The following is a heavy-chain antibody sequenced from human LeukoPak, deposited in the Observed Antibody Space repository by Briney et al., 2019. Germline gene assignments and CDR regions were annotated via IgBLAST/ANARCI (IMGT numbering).Heavy chain of an antibody. J-gene: IGHJ2*01. CDR1: GDSISNYY. Sequence: PSETLSLTCTVSGDSISNYYWSWIRQPPGKGLEWIGYINYSGATNYNPSLKSRVTISVDTSKNQFSLKLSSMTAADTAVYYCARAPASHWGGLSWYFDLWGRGTLVTVSS. V-gene: IGHV4-59*01. D-gene: IGHD7-27*01. CDR2: INYSGAT. CDR3: ARAPASHWGGLSWYFDL.